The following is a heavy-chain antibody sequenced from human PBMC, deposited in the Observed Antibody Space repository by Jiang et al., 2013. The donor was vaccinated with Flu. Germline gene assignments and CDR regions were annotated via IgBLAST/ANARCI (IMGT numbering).Heavy chain of an antibody. CDR3: AKDVDTAMVTGFDY. CDR2: IRYDGSNK. D-gene: IGHD5-18*01. Sequence: VQLLESGGGVVQPGGSLRLSCAASEFTFSSYGMHWVRQAPGKGLEWVAFIRYDGSNKFYADSVKGRFTISRDNSNNALYLQMNSLRAEDTAVYYCAKDVDTAMVTGFDYWGQGTLVTVSS. J-gene: IGHJ4*02. CDR1: EFTFSSYG. V-gene: IGHV3-30*02.